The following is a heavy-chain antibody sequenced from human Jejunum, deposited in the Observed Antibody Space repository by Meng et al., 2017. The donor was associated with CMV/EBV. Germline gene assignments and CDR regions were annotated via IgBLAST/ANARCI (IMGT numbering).Heavy chain of an antibody. D-gene: IGHD2-2*01. CDR2: ISGSGSNT. Sequence: MNWVRKAPGKGPEWVSSISGSGSNTYYADSVKGRFTISRDNSKNIVYLQMSSLRGEDTAVYYCTKNVKGGYCTSTSCFIPGMDVWGQGTTVTVSS. V-gene: IGHV3-23*01. J-gene: IGHJ6*02. CDR3: TKNVKGGYCTSTSCFIPGMDV.